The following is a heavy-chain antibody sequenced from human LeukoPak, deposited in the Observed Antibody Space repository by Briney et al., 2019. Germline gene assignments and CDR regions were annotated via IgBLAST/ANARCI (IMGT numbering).Heavy chain of an antibody. Sequence: ASVKVSCKASGYTFTGYYMHWVRQAPGQGLELMGWINPNSGGTNYAQKFQGRVTMTRDTSISTAYMELSRLRSDDTAVYYCARVNLYCSSTSCYVVRYMDVWGKGTTVTVSS. CDR3: ARVNLYCSSTSCYVVRYMDV. D-gene: IGHD2-2*01. V-gene: IGHV1-2*02. J-gene: IGHJ6*03. CDR1: GYTFTGYY. CDR2: INPNSGGT.